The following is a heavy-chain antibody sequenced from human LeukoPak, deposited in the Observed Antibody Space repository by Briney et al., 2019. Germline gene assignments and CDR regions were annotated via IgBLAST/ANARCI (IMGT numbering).Heavy chain of an antibody. V-gene: IGHV3-23*01. CDR2: ISGSGGST. CDR3: AKLLAYCGGDCYRAPLVDY. D-gene: IGHD2-21*02. CDR1: GFTFSSYE. J-gene: IGHJ4*02. Sequence: GALRLSCAASGFTFSSYEMNWVRQAPGKGLEWVSTISGSGGSTYYADSVKGRFTISRDNSKNTLYLQMNSLRAEDTAVYYCAKLLAYCGGDCYRAPLVDYWGQGTLVTVSS.